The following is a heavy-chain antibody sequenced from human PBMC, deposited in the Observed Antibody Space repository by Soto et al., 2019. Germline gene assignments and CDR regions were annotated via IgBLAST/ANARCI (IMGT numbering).Heavy chain of an antibody. J-gene: IGHJ4*02. CDR3: ARGQSVTPLWGYFDY. Sequence: QVQLVQSGAEVKKPGSSVKVSCKASGGTFSSYAISWVRQAPGQGLEWMGGISAYNGNTNYAQKLQGRVTMTTDTSTSTAYMELRSLRSDDTAVYYCARGQSVTPLWGYFDYWGQGTLVTVSS. V-gene: IGHV1-18*01. CDR2: ISAYNGNT. CDR1: GGTFSSYA. D-gene: IGHD4-17*01.